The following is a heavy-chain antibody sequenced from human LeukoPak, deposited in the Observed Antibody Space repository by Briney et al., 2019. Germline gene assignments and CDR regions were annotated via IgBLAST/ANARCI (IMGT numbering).Heavy chain of an antibody. V-gene: IGHV1-18*01. D-gene: IGHD3-16*01. Sequence: ASVKVSCKASGYTFTSYGISWVRQAPGQGLEWMGWISAYNGNTNYAQELQGRVTMTTDTSTSTAYMELRSLRSGDTAVYYCARDYDYVWGSPGSAFDIWGQGTMVTVSS. CDR2: ISAYNGNT. CDR1: GYTFTSYG. J-gene: IGHJ3*02. CDR3: ARDYDYVWGSPGSAFDI.